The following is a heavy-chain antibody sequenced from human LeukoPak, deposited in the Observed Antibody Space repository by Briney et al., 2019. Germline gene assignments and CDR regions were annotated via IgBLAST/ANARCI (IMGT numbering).Heavy chain of an antibody. CDR3: ARTLEPDAFDI. CDR1: GYTFTGYY. V-gene: IGHV1-8*02. D-gene: IGHD1-1*01. CDR2: MNPNSGNT. J-gene: IGHJ3*02. Sequence: GASVKVSCKASGYTFTGYYMHWVRQATGQGLEWMGWMNPNSGNTGYAQKFQGRVTMTRNTSISTAYMELSSLRSEDTAVYYCARTLEPDAFDIWGQGTMVTVSS.